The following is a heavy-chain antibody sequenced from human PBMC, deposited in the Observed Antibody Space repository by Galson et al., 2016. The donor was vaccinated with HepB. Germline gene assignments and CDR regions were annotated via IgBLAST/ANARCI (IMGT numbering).Heavy chain of an antibody. Sequence: SLRLSCAASGFTFSDYYMTWIRQAPGKGLEWVSYLSGSGSTIYYADSVKGRFTISRDNAKNSMYMHMNGLRAEDTAVYYCARGGFTVVRGIIRYEVYNYYGLDVWGQGTTVTVS. V-gene: IGHV3-11*01. D-gene: IGHD3-10*01. J-gene: IGHJ6*02. CDR3: ARGGFTVVRGIIRYEVYNYYGLDV. CDR1: GFTFSDYY. CDR2: LSGSGSTI.